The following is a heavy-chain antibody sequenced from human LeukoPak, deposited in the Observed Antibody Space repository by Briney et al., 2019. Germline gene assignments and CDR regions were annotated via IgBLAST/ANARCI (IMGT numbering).Heavy chain of an antibody. CDR2: IYYSGST. CDR3: ARSGYYYDSSGYYWGENYYFDY. J-gene: IGHJ4*02. V-gene: IGHV4-39*07. Sequence: PSETLSLTCTVSGGSISSSSYYWGWIRQPPGKGLEWIGSIYYSGSTYYNPSLKSRVTISVDTSKNQFSLKLSSVTAADTAVYYCARSGYYYDSSGYYWGENYYFDYWGQGTLVTVSS. CDR1: GGSISSSSYY. D-gene: IGHD3-22*01.